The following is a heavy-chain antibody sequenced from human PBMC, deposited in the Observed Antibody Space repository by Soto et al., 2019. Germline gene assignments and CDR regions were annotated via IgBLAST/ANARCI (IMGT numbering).Heavy chain of an antibody. Sequence: QVQLVESGGGVVQPGRSLRLSCAASGFTFSSYAMHWVRQAPGKGLEWVAVISYDGSNKYYADSVKGRFTISRDNSKNTLYLQMNRLRAEDTAVYYCARDQGLELSFLNWFDPWGQGTLVTVSS. D-gene: IGHD3-16*02. CDR2: ISYDGSNK. CDR1: GFTFSSYA. CDR3: ARDQGLELSFLNWFDP. J-gene: IGHJ5*02. V-gene: IGHV3-30-3*01.